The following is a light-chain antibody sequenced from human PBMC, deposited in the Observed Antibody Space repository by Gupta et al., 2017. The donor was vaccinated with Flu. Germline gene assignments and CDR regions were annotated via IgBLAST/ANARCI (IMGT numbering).Light chain of an antibody. CDR3: MQALQTPLT. CDR1: QSLLHSNGYNY. CDR2: LGS. J-gene: IGKJ4*01. V-gene: IGKV2-28*01. Sequence: IVLTQSPLSLPVTPGEPSSISCRSSQSLLHSNGYNYLDWYLQKPGQSPQLLIYLGSTRASGVPDRFSGSGSGTDFTLKISRVEAEDVGVYYCMQALQTPLTFGGGTKVEIK.